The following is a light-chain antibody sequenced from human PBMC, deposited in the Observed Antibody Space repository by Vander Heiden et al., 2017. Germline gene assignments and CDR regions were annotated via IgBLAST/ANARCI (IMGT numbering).Light chain of an antibody. V-gene: IGKV4-1*01. Sequence: DIVMTQSPDSLAVSLGERATINCKSSSSVLYSSNNKNYLAWYRQKRGRPPELLIYWASTRESGVPDRFSGSGSETDFTLTISSLQAEDVAVYYCQQYYTTLTFGQGTRLEIK. CDR1: SSVLYSSNNKNY. CDR3: QQYYTTLT. CDR2: WAS. J-gene: IGKJ5*01.